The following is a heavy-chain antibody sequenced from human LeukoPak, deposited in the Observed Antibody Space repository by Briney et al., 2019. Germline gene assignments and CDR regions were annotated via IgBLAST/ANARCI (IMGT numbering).Heavy chain of an antibody. D-gene: IGHD3-22*01. J-gene: IGHJ3*02. CDR1: GYSISSGYY. CDR2: IYHSGST. Sequence: PSETLSLTCTVSGYSISSGYYWGWIRQPPGKGLEWIGSIYHSGSTYYNPSLKSRVTISVDTSKNQFPLKLRSVTAADTAVYYCARDRIYYYDSSGYRVDAFDIWGQGTMVTVSS. V-gene: IGHV4-38-2*02. CDR3: ARDRIYYYDSSGYRVDAFDI.